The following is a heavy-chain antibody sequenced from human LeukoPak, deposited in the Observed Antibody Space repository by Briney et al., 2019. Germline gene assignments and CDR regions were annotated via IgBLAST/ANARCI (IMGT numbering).Heavy chain of an antibody. CDR1: GGSLSAYY. Sequence: SETLSLTCAVYGGSLSAYYWTWIRQPPGKGLEWNGEINHGGSTNYNPSLKSRVTISVDTSKNQFSLKLSSATAADTAVYYCARTVGIAVAEDAFALWGQGTMVTVSS. J-gene: IGHJ3*01. V-gene: IGHV4-34*01. CDR2: INHGGST. CDR3: ARTVGIAVAEDAFAL. D-gene: IGHD6-19*01.